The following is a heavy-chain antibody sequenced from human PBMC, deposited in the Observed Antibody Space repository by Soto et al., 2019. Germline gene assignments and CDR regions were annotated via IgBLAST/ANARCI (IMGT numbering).Heavy chain of an antibody. CDR3: ARDPVRWLQFPPDY. Sequence: VQLVESGGGVVQPGRSLRLSCAASGFTFSSYGMHWVRQAPGKGLEWVAVIWYDGSNKYYADSVKGRFTISRDNSKNTLYLQMNSLRAEDTAVYYCARDPVRWLQFPPDYWGQGTLVTVSS. J-gene: IGHJ4*02. D-gene: IGHD5-12*01. CDR1: GFTFSSYG. V-gene: IGHV3-33*01. CDR2: IWYDGSNK.